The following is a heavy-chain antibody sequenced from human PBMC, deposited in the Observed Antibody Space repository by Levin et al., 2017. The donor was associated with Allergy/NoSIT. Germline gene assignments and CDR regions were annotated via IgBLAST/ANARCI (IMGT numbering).Heavy chain of an antibody. CDR1: GGSISSYY. CDR3: ARLDYESSGYYFDY. CDR2: IYYSGST. J-gene: IGHJ4*02. V-gene: IGHV4-59*08. D-gene: IGHD3-22*01. Sequence: TETLSLTCTVSGGSISSYYWSWIRQPPGKGLEWIGYIYYSGSTNYTPSLKSRVTISLDTSKKQFSLKLSSVTAADTAVYFCARLDYESSGYYFDYWGQGTLVTVSS.